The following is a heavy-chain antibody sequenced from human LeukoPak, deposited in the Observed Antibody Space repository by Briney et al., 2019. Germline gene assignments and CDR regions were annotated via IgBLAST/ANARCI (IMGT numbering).Heavy chain of an antibody. J-gene: IGHJ5*02. CDR3: ARDPGAAAGYNWFDP. V-gene: IGHV3-11*06. CDR1: GFTFSDYY. CDR2: ISSSSNYT. Sequence: GGPLRLSCAASGFTFSDYYMSWIRQAPGEGLEWVSYISSSSNYTNYADCVKGRFTISRDNAKNSLYLQMNSLRAEDTAVYYCARDPGAAAGYNWFDPWGQGTLVTVSS. D-gene: IGHD6-13*01.